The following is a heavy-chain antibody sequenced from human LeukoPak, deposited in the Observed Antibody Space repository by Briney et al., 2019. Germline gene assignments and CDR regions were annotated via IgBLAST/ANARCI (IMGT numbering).Heavy chain of an antibody. Sequence: GGTLRLSCADSGFTFSNSGMSWVRQAPGKGLEWVSAISSSGSETNYADSVKGRFTIARDNSNNTMSLQMSSLRAEDTAVYYCAKGSGNGYGSGPFDHWGQGTLVTVSS. CDR2: ISSSGSET. V-gene: IGHV3-23*01. J-gene: IGHJ4*02. CDR1: GFTFSNSG. D-gene: IGHD3-10*01. CDR3: AKGSGNGYGSGPFDH.